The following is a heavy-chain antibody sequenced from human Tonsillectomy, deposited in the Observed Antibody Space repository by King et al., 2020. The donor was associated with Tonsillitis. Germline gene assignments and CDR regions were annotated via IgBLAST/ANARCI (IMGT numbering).Heavy chain of an antibody. CDR2: INPNSGGT. CDR3: ARVSLAVAGGGIDY. V-gene: IGHV1-2*02. CDR1: GYTFTGYY. Sequence: QLVQSGAEVKKPGASVKVSCKASGYTFTGYYMHWVRQAPGQGLEWMVWINPNSGGTNYAQKFQGRVTMTRDTSISTAYMELSRLRSDDTAVYYCARVSLAVAGGGIDYWGQGTLVTVSS. D-gene: IGHD6-19*01. J-gene: IGHJ4*02.